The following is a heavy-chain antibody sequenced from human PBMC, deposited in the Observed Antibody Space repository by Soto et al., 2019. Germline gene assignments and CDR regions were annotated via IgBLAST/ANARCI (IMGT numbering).Heavy chain of an antibody. CDR3: ARGVAAAAT. CDR2: IYYSGTT. V-gene: IGHV4-61*01. D-gene: IGHD6-13*01. CDR1: GDSVNSGSYY. J-gene: IGHJ4*02. Sequence: PSETLSLTCTVSGDSVNSGSYYWSWIRQPPGKGLEWIGYIYYSGTTNYNPSLKSRVTVSVDTSKNQFSLKLSSVTAADTAVYYCARGVAAAATWGQGTLVTVSS.